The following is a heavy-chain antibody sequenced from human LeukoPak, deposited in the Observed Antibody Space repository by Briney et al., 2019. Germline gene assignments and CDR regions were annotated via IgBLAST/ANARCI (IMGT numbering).Heavy chain of an antibody. Sequence: SETLSLTCTVSGDSFSYFYWSWIRQPPGKGLEWIGSIYYSGSTYYNPSLKSRVTISVDTSKNQFSLKLSSVTAADTAVYYCARGSLWFGELRYWGQGTLVTVSS. J-gene: IGHJ4*02. CDR2: IYYSGST. V-gene: IGHV4-59*05. CDR1: GDSFSYFY. CDR3: ARGSLWFGELRY. D-gene: IGHD3-10*01.